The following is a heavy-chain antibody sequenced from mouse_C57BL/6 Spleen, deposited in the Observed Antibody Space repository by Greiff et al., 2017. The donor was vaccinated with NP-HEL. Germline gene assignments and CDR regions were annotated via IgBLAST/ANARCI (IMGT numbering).Heavy chain of an antibody. Sequence: EVKLVESGGGLVQPGGSLSLSCAASGFTFTDYYMSWVRQPPGKALEWLGFIRNKANGYTTEYSASVKGRFTISRDNSQSILYLQMNALRAEDSATYYCSQLRGYAMDYWGQGTSVTVSS. CDR3: SQLRGYAMDY. J-gene: IGHJ4*01. CDR1: GFTFTDYY. CDR2: IRNKANGYTT. V-gene: IGHV7-3*01. D-gene: IGHD1-1*01.